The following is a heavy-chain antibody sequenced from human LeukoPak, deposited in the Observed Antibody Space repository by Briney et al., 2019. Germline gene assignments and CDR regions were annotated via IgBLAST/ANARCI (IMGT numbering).Heavy chain of an antibody. J-gene: IGHJ4*02. CDR1: GFTFSVYY. V-gene: IGHV3-11*06. D-gene: IGHD2-15*01. CDR3: ASRLGDCSGGSCYVDYFDY. Sequence: PGGSLRLSCAASGFTFSVYYMSWIRQAPGKGLEGVSYISSSSSYTNYADSVKGRFTISRDNAKNSLYLQMNSLRAEDTAVYYCASRLGDCSGGSCYVDYFDYWGQGTLVTVSS. CDR2: ISSSSSYT.